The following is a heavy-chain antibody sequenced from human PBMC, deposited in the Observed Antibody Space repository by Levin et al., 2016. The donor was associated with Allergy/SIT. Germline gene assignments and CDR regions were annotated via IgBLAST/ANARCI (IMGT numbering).Heavy chain of an antibody. CDR1: GFSLNSSGVR. J-gene: IGHJ4*02. CDR3: ARVTYSSGWGYFDY. CDR2: IDWDDDK. D-gene: IGHD6-19*01. V-gene: IGHV2-70*04. Sequence: SGPTLVKPTQTLTLTCTFSGFSLNSSGVRVSWIRQPPGKALECLARIDWDDDKFYSTSLRTRLIISKDTSKNQVVLTMTNMGPVDTATYYCARVTYSSGWGYFDYWGQGTLVTVSS.